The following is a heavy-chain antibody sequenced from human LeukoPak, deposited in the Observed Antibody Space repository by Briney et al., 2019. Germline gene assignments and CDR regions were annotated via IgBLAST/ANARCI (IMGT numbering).Heavy chain of an antibody. J-gene: IGHJ3*02. CDR3: ARDAAVPAGDAFDI. V-gene: IGHV4-59*01. Sequence: SETLSLTCTVSGGSISSYYWSWIRQPPGKGLEWIGYIYYSGSTNYNPSLKSRVTISVDTSKNQFSLKLSSVTAADTAVYYCARDAAVPAGDAFDIWGQGTMVTVSS. D-gene: IGHD2-2*01. CDR2: IYYSGST. CDR1: GGSISSYY.